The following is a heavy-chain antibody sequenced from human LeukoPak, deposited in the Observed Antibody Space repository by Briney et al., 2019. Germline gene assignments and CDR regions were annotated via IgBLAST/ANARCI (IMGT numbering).Heavy chain of an antibody. V-gene: IGHV3-30*18. CDR3: AKDQQAVSAAYYFDS. CDR1: GFIFSRYA. CDR2: IAADGKDI. Sequence: PGGSLRLSCAASGFIFSRYALHWDRQAPGKGLEWLTVIAADGKDIKYADSVKGRFTISRDNSKSALYLQMNSLRVEDTAVYYCAKDQQAVSAAYYFDSWGQGTLVTASS. J-gene: IGHJ4*02. D-gene: IGHD2-2*01.